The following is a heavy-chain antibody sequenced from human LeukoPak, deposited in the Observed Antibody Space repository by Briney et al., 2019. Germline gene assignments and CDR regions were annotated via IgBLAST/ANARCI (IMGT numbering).Heavy chain of an antibody. CDR3: AREDYVWGSYRPFDY. J-gene: IGHJ4*02. CDR2: IYYSGST. Sequence: PSETLSLTCTVSGYSISSGYYWGWIRQPPGKGLEWIGSIYYSGSTYYNPSLKSRVTISVDTSKNQFSLKLSSVTAADTAVYYCAREDYVWGSYRPFDYWGQGTLVTVSS. V-gene: IGHV4-38-2*02. D-gene: IGHD3-16*02. CDR1: GYSISSGYY.